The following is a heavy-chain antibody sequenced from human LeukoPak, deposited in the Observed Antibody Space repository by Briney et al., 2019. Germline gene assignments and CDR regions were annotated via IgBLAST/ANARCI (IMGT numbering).Heavy chain of an antibody. CDR1: GYTFTSYY. J-gene: IGHJ4*02. Sequence: ASVKVSCKASGYTFTSYYMHWVRQAPGQGLEWMGIINPSGGSTSYAQKFQGRVTMTRDTSTSRVYMELSSLRSEDTAVYYCARELVPIVVVVAATPTLDYWGQGTLVTVSS. CDR2: INPSGGST. V-gene: IGHV1-46*01. CDR3: ARELVPIVVVVAATPTLDY. D-gene: IGHD2-15*01.